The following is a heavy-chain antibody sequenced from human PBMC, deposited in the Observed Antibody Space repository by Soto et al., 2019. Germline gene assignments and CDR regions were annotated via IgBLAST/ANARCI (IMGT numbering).Heavy chain of an antibody. V-gene: IGHV1-3*01. Sequence: ASVKVSCKTSGYTFTNFAMHWVRQAPGQRLEWMGWINAGNDNTKYSQKFQGRVTITRDTSASTAYMELSSLRSEDTAVYYCARGSVAGTFAPEYFQHWGQGTLVTVSS. D-gene: IGHD6-19*01. J-gene: IGHJ1*01. CDR1: GYTFTNFA. CDR3: ARGSVAGTFAPEYFQH. CDR2: INAGNDNT.